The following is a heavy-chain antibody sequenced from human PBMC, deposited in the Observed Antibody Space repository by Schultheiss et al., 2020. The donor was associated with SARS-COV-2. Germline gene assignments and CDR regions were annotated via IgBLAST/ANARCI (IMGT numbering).Heavy chain of an antibody. CDR3: ARIRYNAFDY. CDR1: GGSISSGDYY. V-gene: IGHV4-30-4*02. Sequence: SETLSLTCTVSGGSISSGDYYWSWIRQPPGKGLEWIGYIYYSGSTYYNPSLESRVTISVDTSKNHFSLKLSSVTAADTAVYYCARIRYNAFDYWGQGTLVTVSS. CDR2: IYYSGST. J-gene: IGHJ4*02. D-gene: IGHD5-24*01.